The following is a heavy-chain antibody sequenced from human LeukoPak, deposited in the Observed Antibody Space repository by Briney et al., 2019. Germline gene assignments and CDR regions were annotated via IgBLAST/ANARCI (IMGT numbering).Heavy chain of an antibody. CDR1: GYTFTSYY. Sequence: GASVKVSCKASGYTFTSYYMHWVRQAPGQGLEWMGIINPSGGSTSYAQKFQGRVTMTRDMSTSTVYMELSSLRSEDTAVYYCARGPNCGGDCGDWYFDLWGRGTLVTVSS. CDR2: INPSGGST. D-gene: IGHD2-21*02. V-gene: IGHV1-46*01. J-gene: IGHJ2*01. CDR3: ARGPNCGGDCGDWYFDL.